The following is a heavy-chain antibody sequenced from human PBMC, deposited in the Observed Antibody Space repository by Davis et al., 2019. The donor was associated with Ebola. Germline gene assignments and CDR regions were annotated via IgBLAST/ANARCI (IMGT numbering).Heavy chain of an antibody. CDR3: ANLDYGGNSGLDY. D-gene: IGHD4-23*01. J-gene: IGHJ4*02. Sequence: GESLKISCAASGFTFTSYAMSWVRQAPGKGLEWVSAISTSGGSTYYADSVKGRFTISRDNSKNTLYLQMNNLRAEDTAVYYCANLDYGGNSGLDYWGQGTLVTVSS. CDR1: GFTFTSYA. CDR2: ISTSGGST. V-gene: IGHV3-23*01.